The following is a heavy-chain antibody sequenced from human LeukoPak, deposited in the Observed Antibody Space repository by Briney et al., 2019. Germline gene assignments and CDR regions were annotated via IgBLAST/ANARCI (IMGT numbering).Heavy chain of an antibody. J-gene: IGHJ4*02. Sequence: GASVTVSCKASGNTFTGYYMHWVRQAPGQGLEWMGWINPNSGGTNYAQKFQGRVTMTRDTSISTAYMELSRLRSDDTAVYYCASIPDYYDSSGYWGQGTLVTVSS. CDR2: INPNSGGT. CDR1: GNTFTGYY. CDR3: ASIPDYYDSSGY. D-gene: IGHD3-22*01. V-gene: IGHV1-2*02.